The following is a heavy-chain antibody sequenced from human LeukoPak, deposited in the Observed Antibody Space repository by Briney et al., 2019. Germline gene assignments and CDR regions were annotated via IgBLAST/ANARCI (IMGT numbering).Heavy chain of an antibody. D-gene: IGHD2-15*01. Sequence: ASVKVSCKASGYTFTSFDFNWVRQATGQGLEWMGWMKSNNGHTGYAQKFQGRVTMTRDTSISTAYMELSSLTFEDTAVYYCARAGGSYYYYGMDVWGQGTTVTVSS. CDR3: ARAGGSYYYYGMDV. V-gene: IGHV1-8*01. CDR2: MKSNNGHT. J-gene: IGHJ6*02. CDR1: GYTFTSFD.